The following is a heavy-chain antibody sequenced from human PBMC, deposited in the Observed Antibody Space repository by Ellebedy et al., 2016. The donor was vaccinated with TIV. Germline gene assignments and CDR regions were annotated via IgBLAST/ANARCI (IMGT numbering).Heavy chain of an antibody. CDR2: MSGSGGST. CDR1: GFSFSEYS. D-gene: IGHD3-3*01. Sequence: GESLKISCVASGFSFSEYSMDWVRQAPGKGLEWVSAMSGSGGSTYNADSMKGRFTISRDNSKNTLYLQMNSLRAEDTAVYYCVRSLWSGYYGVETLDIWGQGTMVTVSS. V-gene: IGHV3-23*01. CDR3: VRSLWSGYYGVETLDI. J-gene: IGHJ3*02.